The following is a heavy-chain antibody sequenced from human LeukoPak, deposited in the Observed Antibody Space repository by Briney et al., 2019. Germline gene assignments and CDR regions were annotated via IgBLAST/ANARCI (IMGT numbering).Heavy chain of an antibody. CDR2: ISSSSSYI. CDR3: ARDPTVVTAFDY. CDR1: GFIFSTYG. D-gene: IGHD2-21*02. V-gene: IGHV3-21*01. J-gene: IGHJ4*02. Sequence: GGSLRLSCAASGFIFSTYGMAWVRQAPGKGLEWVSSISSSSSYIYYADSVKGRFTISRDNAKNSLYLQMNSLRAEDTAVYYCARDPTVVTAFDYWGQGTLVTVSS.